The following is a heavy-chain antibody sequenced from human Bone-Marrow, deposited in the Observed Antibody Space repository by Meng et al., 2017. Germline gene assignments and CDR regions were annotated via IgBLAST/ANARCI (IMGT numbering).Heavy chain of an antibody. CDR2: IIPIFGTA. V-gene: IGHV1-69*13. Sequence: SVKVSCKASGGTFSSYAISWVRQAPGQGLEWMGGIIPIFGTANYAQKFQGRVTITADESTSTAYMELSSLRSEDTAVYYCARDEYYDFWSGYHYYYGMDVWGQGTTVTFSS. J-gene: IGHJ6*02. CDR1: GGTFSSYA. D-gene: IGHD3-3*01. CDR3: ARDEYYDFWSGYHYYYGMDV.